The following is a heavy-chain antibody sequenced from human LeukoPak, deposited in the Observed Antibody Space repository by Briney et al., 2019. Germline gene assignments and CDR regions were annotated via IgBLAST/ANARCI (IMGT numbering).Heavy chain of an antibody. CDR1: GFTFSTYG. J-gene: IGHJ4*02. CDR3: AKIVDEYNY. D-gene: IGHD6-6*01. CDR2: IRYDGRNK. V-gene: IGHV3-30*02. Sequence: GGSLRLSCAASGFTFSTYGMHWVRQAPGKGLDWVAFIRYDGRNKYYADSLKGRFTTSRDNSKNTLYLQMNSLRVEDTAVYYCAKIVDEYNYWGQGTLVTVSS.